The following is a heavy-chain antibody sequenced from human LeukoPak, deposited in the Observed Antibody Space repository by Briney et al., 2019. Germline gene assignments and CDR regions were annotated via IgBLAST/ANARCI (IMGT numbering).Heavy chain of an antibody. CDR1: GFTFSSYA. D-gene: IGHD3-22*01. J-gene: IGHJ4*02. CDR3: AKVGLPYYYDSSGYYDY. Sequence: GGSLRLSCAASGFTFSSYAMSWVRQAPGKGLEWVSAISGSGGSTYYADSVKGRFTISRDNSKNTLYLQMNSLRAEDTAVYYCAKVGLPYYYDSSGYYDYWGPRTLVTVSS. CDR2: ISGSGGST. V-gene: IGHV3-23*01.